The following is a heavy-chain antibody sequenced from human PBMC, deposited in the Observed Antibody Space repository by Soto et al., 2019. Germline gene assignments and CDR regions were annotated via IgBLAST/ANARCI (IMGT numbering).Heavy chain of an antibody. J-gene: IGHJ4*02. CDR3: ARVRYSSGYDY. CDR2: ISAYNGNT. D-gene: IGHD6-19*01. Sequence: ASVKVSCKASCYTFTSYGISWVRQAPGQGLEWMGWISAYNGNTNYSQKLQGRVTITRDTSTSTAYMELSSLRSEDTAVYYCARVRYSSGYDYWGQGTLVTVSS. CDR1: CYTFTSYG. V-gene: IGHV1-18*01.